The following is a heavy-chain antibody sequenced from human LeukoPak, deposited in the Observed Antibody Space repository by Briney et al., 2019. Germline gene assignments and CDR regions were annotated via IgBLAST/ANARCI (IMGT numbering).Heavy chain of an antibody. V-gene: IGHV3-23*01. D-gene: IGHD3-16*02. Sequence: GGSLRLSCAASGFTFSSYAMSWVRQAPGKGLEWVSAISGSGGSTYYADSVKGRFTISRDNAKNSLYLQMNSLRAEDTAVYYCASEWSYRPNWFDPWGQGTLVTVSS. CDR1: GFTFSSYA. CDR3: ASEWSYRPNWFDP. CDR2: ISGSGGST. J-gene: IGHJ5*02.